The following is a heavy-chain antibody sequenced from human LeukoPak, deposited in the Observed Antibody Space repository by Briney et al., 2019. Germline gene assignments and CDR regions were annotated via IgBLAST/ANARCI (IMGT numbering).Heavy chain of an antibody. CDR1: GGSFSGYY. J-gene: IGHJ5*02. Sequence: PSETLSLTCAVYGGSFSGYYWSWIRQPPGKGLEWIGEINHSGSTNYNPSLKSRVTISVDTSKNQFSLKLSSVTAADTAVYYCARDKTYYDFWSGYYTQHGWFDPWGQGTLVTVSS. CDR3: ARDKTYYDFWSGYYTQHGWFDP. D-gene: IGHD3-3*01. CDR2: INHSGST. V-gene: IGHV4-34*01.